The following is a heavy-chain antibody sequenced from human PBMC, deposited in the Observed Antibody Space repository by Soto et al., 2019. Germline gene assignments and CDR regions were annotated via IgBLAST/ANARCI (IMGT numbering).Heavy chain of an antibody. Sequence: GGSLRLSCAASGFTFSSYWMSWVRQAPGKGLEWVSAISGSGGSTYYADSVKGRFTISRDNSKNTLYLQMNSLRAEDTAVYYCAKDLEDRGYDFWSGYYWYFDYWGQGTLVTVSS. D-gene: IGHD3-3*01. CDR2: ISGSGGST. CDR1: GFTFSSYW. CDR3: AKDLEDRGYDFWSGYYWYFDY. V-gene: IGHV3-23*01. J-gene: IGHJ4*02.